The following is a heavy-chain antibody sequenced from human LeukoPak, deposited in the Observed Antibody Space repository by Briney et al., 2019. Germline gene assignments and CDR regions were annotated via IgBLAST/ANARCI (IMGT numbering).Heavy chain of an antibody. D-gene: IGHD4-17*01. J-gene: IGHJ3*02. CDR1: GGSISSYY. CDR3: ARVRLDAFDI. CDR2: IYYSGST. Sequence: SETLSLTCTVSGGSISSYYWSWTRQPPGKGLEWIGYIYYSGSTNYNPSLKSRVTISVDTSKNQFSLKLSSVTAADTAVYYCARVRLDAFDIWGQGTMVTVSS. V-gene: IGHV4-59*01.